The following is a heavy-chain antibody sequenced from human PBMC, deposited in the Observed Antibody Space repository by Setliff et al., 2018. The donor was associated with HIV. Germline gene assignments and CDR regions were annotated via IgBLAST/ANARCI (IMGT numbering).Heavy chain of an antibody. D-gene: IGHD2-21*02. J-gene: IGHJ4*02. Sequence: SETLSLTCTVSGGSISSYYWRWIRQPPGKGLECIGYNFTRGSTNYTPSLKSLVTISLDTSTTQFSLKLSSVTAADPALYYCARHPLYCGDCDSSGGMGPADYWGQGTLVTVSS. CDR3: ARHPLYCGDCDSSGGMGPADY. CDR1: GGSISSYY. CDR2: NFTRGST. V-gene: IGHV4-4*09.